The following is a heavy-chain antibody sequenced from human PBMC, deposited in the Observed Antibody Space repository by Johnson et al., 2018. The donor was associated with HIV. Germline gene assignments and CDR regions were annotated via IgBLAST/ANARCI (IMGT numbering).Heavy chain of an antibody. J-gene: IGHJ1*01. V-gene: IGHV3-30*18. Sequence: QVQLVESGGGVVQPGRSLRLSCAVSGFTFSSYGMHWVRRAPGKGLEWVAVISYDGSNKYYADSVKGRFTISRDNSKNTLYLQLSSLRAEDTAVYYCAKDFWPVGDNVRGLLGLRWAMWG. D-gene: IGHD1-26*01. CDR3: AKDFWPVGDNVRGLLGLRWAM. CDR1: GFTFSSYG. CDR2: ISYDGSNK.